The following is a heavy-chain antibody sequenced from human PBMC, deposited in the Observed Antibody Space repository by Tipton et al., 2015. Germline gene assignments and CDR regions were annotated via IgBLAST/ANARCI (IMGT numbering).Heavy chain of an antibody. V-gene: IGHV1-69*01. CDR3: ARDPGGYSGYE. CDR2: IIPVFGTA. J-gene: IGHJ4*02. D-gene: IGHD5-12*01. Sequence: QSGAEVKKPGSMVKVSCKASGDSLSAYAISWVRQAPGQGLEWMGGIIPVFGTADYAQKYQGRVTITADESTSTAYMELSSLRSEDTAVYYCARDPGGYSGYEWGQGTLVTVSS. CDR1: GDSLSAYA.